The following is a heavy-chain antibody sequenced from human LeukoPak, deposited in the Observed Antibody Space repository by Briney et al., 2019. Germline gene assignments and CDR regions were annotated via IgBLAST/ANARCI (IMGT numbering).Heavy chain of an antibody. CDR2: IDSSSGSK. CDR1: GFTFNADT. D-gene: IGHD2-21*02. J-gene: IGHJ4*02. Sequence: GGSLRLSCAASGFTFNADTMNWVRQAPGKGLEWLSSIDSSSGSKFYADSVRGRFIISRDNAKKSPYLQMNSLRADDSAEYYCVRGDRRDFWGQGTLVIVSS. CDR3: VRGDRRDF. V-gene: IGHV3-21*01.